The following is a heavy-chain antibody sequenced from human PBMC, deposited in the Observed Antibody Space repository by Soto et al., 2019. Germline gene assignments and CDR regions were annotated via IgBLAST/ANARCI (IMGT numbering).Heavy chain of an antibody. CDR3: ENQIVLLGVNDPPTWFAP. Sequence: GGSLRLSCAASGFTFSSYAMSWVRQAPGKGLEWVSAISGSGGSTYYADSVKGRFTISRDNSKNTLYLQMNSLRAEDTAVYYCENQIVLLGVNDPPTWFAPWGRGPRVPVSS. J-gene: IGHJ5*02. D-gene: IGHD2-21*01. V-gene: IGHV3-23*01. CDR2: ISGSGGST. CDR1: GFTFSSYA.